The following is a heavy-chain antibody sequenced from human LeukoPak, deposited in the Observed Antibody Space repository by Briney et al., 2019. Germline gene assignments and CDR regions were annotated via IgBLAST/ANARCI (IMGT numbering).Heavy chain of an antibody. CDR2: IGGTNVPNT. D-gene: IGHD3-10*01. CDR3: VKFAPGLLSGDWFDP. CDR1: GFTFSNSA. V-gene: IGHV3-23*01. Sequence: GGSLRLSCAASGFTFSNSALSWVRLAPGQGLQWLAGIGGTNVPNTWYADSVKGRFTISRDDSKSTLYLHMRGLRGEDTALYYCVKFAPGLLSGDWFDPWGQGTLVTVSS. J-gene: IGHJ5*02.